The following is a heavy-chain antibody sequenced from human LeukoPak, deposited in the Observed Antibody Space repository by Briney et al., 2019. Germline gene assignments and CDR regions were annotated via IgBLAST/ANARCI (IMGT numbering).Heavy chain of an antibody. CDR2: ISTYNGNT. D-gene: IGHD1-26*01. V-gene: IGHV1-18*01. J-gene: IGHJ4*02. CDR1: GYSFSSYG. Sequence: ASVEVSCKASGYSFSSYGINWVRQAPGQGLERMGWISTYNGNTNYVQKLQGRVTMTTDTSTSTAYMELRGLKSDDTAIYYCARRHSGNYYFDYWGQGTLVTVSS. CDR3: ARRHSGNYYFDY.